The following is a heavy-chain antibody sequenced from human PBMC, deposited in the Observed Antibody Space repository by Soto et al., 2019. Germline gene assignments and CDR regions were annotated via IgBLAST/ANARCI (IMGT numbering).Heavy chain of an antibody. Sequence: EVQLVESGGGLVQPGGSLRLSCAASGFSISGSAIHWVRQAPGKGPEWVARIRDKTNGYAIRYAASVQGRFTISRDDSKNTAFLQMNSLNTEDTAVYYCTRLDAPGDRAVDIWGQGTMVTVSS. J-gene: IGHJ3*02. CDR2: IRDKTNGYAI. V-gene: IGHV3-73*01. CDR3: TRLDAPGDRAVDI. CDR1: GFSISGSA.